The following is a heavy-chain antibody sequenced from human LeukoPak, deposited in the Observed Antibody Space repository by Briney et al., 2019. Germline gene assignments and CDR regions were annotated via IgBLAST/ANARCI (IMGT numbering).Heavy chain of an antibody. CDR1: GFTFSSYE. CDR3: ARGIESGYGYVFDY. CDR2: ISSSGSTI. Sequence: GGSLRLSCAASGFTFSSYEMNWVRQAPGKGLEWVSYISSSGSTIYYADSVKGRFTISRDNAKNSLYLQMNSLRAEDTAVYYCARGIESGYGYVFDYWGQGTLVTVSS. V-gene: IGHV3-48*03. D-gene: IGHD5-18*01. J-gene: IGHJ4*02.